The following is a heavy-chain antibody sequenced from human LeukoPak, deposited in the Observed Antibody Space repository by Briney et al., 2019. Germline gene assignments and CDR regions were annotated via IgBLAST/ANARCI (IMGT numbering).Heavy chain of an antibody. J-gene: IGHJ3*02. Sequence: PSETLSLTCTVSGGSISSYYWSWIWQPPGKGLEYIGYIYYSGSTNYNPSLKSRVTISVDTSKNQFSLKLSSVTAADTAVYYCARGKWDLESGEAFDIWGQGTMVTVSS. CDR3: ARGKWDLESGEAFDI. V-gene: IGHV4-59*01. D-gene: IGHD1-26*01. CDR1: GGSISSYY. CDR2: IYYSGST.